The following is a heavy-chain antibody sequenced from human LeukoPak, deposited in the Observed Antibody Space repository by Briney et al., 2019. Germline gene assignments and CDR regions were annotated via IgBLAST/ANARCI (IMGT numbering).Heavy chain of an antibody. V-gene: IGHV3-30-3*01. CDR2: IASDGSHT. Sequence: GGSLRLSCAASGFTFSTYFMHWVRQAPGKGLEWVADIASDGSHTFYVESVKGRFTISRDNSKNTLYLQMNSLRAEDTAVYFRAREKQDTILHPGAFDIGGQGTRVPVSS. J-gene: IGHJ3*02. CDR3: AREKQDTILHPGAFDI. CDR1: GFTFSTYF. D-gene: IGHD2-21*01.